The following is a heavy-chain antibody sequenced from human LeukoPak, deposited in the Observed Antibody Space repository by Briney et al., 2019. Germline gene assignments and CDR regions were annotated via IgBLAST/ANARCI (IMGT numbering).Heavy chain of an antibody. CDR2: MSDDGSKR. Sequence: GRSLRLSCAASGFTFGTYAMHWVRQAPGKGLEWVALMSDDGSKRYYADSVKGRFTISRDSSKRTLYLQMNSLRPEDTAVYYCAKRRVEDYFDYWGQGTLVTVSS. J-gene: IGHJ4*02. CDR3: AKRRVEDYFDY. D-gene: IGHD5-24*01. CDR1: GFTFGTYA. V-gene: IGHV3-30*01.